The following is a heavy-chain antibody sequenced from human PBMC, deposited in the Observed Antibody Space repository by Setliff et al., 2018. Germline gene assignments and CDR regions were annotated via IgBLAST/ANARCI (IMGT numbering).Heavy chain of an antibody. Sequence: PSETLSLTCTVSGVPIRGFYWTWIRQSPKRGLEWLGYAFHTGKTDYNPSLMSRVIISIDMSRKQFSLKLSSVTAADPAMYFCARGGYNSRSGYSAYYYDYWGQGALVTVSS. CDR3: ARGGYNSRSGYSAYYYDY. CDR1: GVPIRGFY. V-gene: IGHV4-59*03. CDR2: AFHTGKT. J-gene: IGHJ4*02. D-gene: IGHD3-3*01.